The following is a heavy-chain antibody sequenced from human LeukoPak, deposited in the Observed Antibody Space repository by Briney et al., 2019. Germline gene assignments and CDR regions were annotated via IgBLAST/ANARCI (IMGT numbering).Heavy chain of an antibody. J-gene: IGHJ4*02. CDR3: ATVDLNMVRGVQD. D-gene: IGHD3-10*01. CDR1: GGSISSYY. Sequence: SETLSLTCTVSGGSISSYYWSWIRQPPGKGLEWIGYIYYSGSTYYNPSLKTRLTISVDTSQNQFCLNVSSVTAADTAVYYCATVDLNMVRGVQDWGQGTLVTVSS. CDR2: IYYSGST. V-gene: IGHV4-59*08.